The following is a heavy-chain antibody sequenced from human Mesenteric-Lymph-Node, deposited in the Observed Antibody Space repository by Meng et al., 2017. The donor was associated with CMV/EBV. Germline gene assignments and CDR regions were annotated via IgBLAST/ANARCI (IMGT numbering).Heavy chain of an antibody. J-gene: IGHJ6*02. CDR1: GGSISSSSYY. Sequence: SETLSLTCTVSGGSISSSSYYWGWIREPPGKGLEWIGSTYYSGSTYYNPSLKSRVTISVDTSKNQFSLKLSSVTAADTAVYYCAREAPAYGMDVWGQGTTVTVSS. CDR2: TYYSGST. V-gene: IGHV4-39*07. CDR3: AREAPAYGMDV.